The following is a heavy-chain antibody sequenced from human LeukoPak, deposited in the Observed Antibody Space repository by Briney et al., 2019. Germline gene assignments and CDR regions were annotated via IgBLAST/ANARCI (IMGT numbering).Heavy chain of an antibody. CDR3: ARDLGAALDY. CDR2: IYSGGST. CDR1: GFTVSSNY. V-gene: IGHV3-53*01. D-gene: IGHD6-13*01. J-gene: IGHJ4*02. Sequence: PGGYLRLSCAASGFTVSSNYMIWVRQAPGKGLEWVSVIYSGGSTYYADSVKGRFTISRDNSKNTLYLQMNSLRAEDTAVYYCARDLGAALDYWGQGTLVTVSS.